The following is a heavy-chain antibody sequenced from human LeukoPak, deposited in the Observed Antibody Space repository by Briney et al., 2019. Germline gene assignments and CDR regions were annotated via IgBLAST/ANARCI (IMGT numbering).Heavy chain of an antibody. CDR2: IYYSGST. CDR1: GGSISSSSYY. V-gene: IGHV4-39*07. Sequence: KTSETLSLTCTVSGGSISSSSYYWGWIRQPPGKGLEWIGSIYYSGSTYYNPSLKSRVTISVDTSKNQFSLKLSSVTAADTAVYYCASLGTDVEIDYWGQGTLVTVSS. D-gene: IGHD5-24*01. J-gene: IGHJ4*02. CDR3: ASLGTDVEIDY.